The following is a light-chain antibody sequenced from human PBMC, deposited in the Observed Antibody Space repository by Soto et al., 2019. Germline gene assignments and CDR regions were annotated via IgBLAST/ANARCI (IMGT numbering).Light chain of an antibody. J-gene: IGLJ1*01. Sequence: QSALTQPASVSGSPGQPITISCTGTSSDVGSYNLVSWYQQQPGKAPKLMIYEGSKRPSGVSNRFSGSKSGNTASLTISGLQAEDEADYYCCSYAGSSTYVFGTGTKVTVL. CDR1: SSDVGSYNL. CDR3: CSYAGSSTYV. CDR2: EGS. V-gene: IGLV2-23*01.